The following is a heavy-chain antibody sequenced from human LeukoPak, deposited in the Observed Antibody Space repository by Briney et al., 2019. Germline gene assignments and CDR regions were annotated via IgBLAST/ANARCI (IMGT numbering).Heavy chain of an antibody. D-gene: IGHD4-17*01. V-gene: IGHV1-69*02. CDR3: ARAFNDYGDDYFDY. Sequence: ASVKVSCKASGGTFSSYTISWVRQAPRQGLEWMGRIIPILGIANYAQKFQGRVTITADKSTSTAYMELSSLRSEDTAVYYCARAFNDYGDDYFDYWGQGTLVTVSS. J-gene: IGHJ4*02. CDR2: IIPILGIA. CDR1: GGTFSSYT.